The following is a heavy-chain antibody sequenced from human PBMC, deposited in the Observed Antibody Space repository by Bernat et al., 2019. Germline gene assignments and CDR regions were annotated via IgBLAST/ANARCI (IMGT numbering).Heavy chain of an antibody. Sequence: EVQLVESGGGLVKPGGSLRLSCAASGFTFSSYSMNWVRQAPGKGLEWVSSISSSSSYIYYADSVKGRFTISRDNAKNSLYLQMNSLRAEDTAVYYCARDLMYCSGGSCYSLIFDYWGQGTLVTVSS. V-gene: IGHV3-21*01. J-gene: IGHJ4*02. D-gene: IGHD2-15*01. CDR1: GFTFSSYS. CDR2: ISSSSSYI. CDR3: ARDLMYCSGGSCYSLIFDY.